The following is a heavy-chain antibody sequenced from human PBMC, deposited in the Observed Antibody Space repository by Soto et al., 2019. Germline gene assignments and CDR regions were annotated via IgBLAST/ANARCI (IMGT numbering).Heavy chain of an antibody. J-gene: IGHJ5*02. Sequence: SETLSLTCSVSGGSITSGGYYWNWIRQHPGKGLEWIGYIYYGGITYYNPSLKSRITISVDTSKNQFSLKLSSVTAADTAVYYCARGRGLLLWFGGKNWFDPWAREPWSPSPQ. CDR1: GGSITSGGYY. CDR3: ARGRGLLLWFGGKNWFDP. V-gene: IGHV4-31*03. CDR2: IYYGGIT. D-gene: IGHD3-10*01.